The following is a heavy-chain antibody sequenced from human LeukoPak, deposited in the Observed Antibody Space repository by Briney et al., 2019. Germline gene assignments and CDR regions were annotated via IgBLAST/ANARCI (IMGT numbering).Heavy chain of an antibody. CDR3: THVDVVEDRSGS. Sequence: GGSLTLSCGITGLTFRDAWVNWVRQATGKGLEWGGRIKAGGTTDYAAPVQGRFIMSRGDSKNTLYLRMNSLKTEDTAVYYCTHVDVVEDRSGSWGQGTLVTVSS. V-gene: IGHV3-15*01. CDR2: IKAGGTT. J-gene: IGHJ5*02. CDR1: GLTFRDAW. D-gene: IGHD5-12*01.